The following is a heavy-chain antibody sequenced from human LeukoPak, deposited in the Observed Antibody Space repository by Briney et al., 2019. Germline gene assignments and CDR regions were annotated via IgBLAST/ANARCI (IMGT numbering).Heavy chain of an antibody. CDR2: IRYDGSNK. Sequence: GGSLRLSCAASGFTFSSYEMNWVRQAPGKGLEWVAFIRYDGSNKYYADSVKGRFTISRDNSKNTLYLQMNSLRAEDTAVYYCAKDGATVVTYWYFDLWGRGTLVTVSS. J-gene: IGHJ2*01. D-gene: IGHD4-23*01. CDR3: AKDGATVVTYWYFDL. CDR1: GFTFSSYE. V-gene: IGHV3-30*02.